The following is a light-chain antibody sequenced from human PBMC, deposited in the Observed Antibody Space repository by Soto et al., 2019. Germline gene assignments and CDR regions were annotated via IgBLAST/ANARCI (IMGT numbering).Light chain of an antibody. J-gene: IGKJ5*01. CDR1: QSVTTR. CDR2: GAS. Sequence: ETGLTLSPGTLSLSPGERVTLSCRASQSVTTRLAWYQHKPGQAPRLLMSGASSRASGVPVRFSGSGSGTDFTLTISRLEPEDFALYYCQQYGGSPITFGLGTRLEIK. V-gene: IGKV3-20*01. CDR3: QQYGGSPIT.